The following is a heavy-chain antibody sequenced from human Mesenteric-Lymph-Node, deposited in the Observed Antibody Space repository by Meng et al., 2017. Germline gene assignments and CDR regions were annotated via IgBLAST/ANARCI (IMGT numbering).Heavy chain of an antibody. J-gene: IGHJ3*02. V-gene: IGHV3-30*04. CDR2: ISYDGSNK. Sequence: GGSLRLSCAASGFSYSTYAMHWVRQAPGKGLEWVAVISYDGSNKHYADSVKGRFTISRDNSQNTLFLQMNSLRADDTAVYYCSAASSFDMWGLGTKVTVSS. CDR1: GFSYSTYA. CDR3: SAASSFDM. D-gene: IGHD1-26*01.